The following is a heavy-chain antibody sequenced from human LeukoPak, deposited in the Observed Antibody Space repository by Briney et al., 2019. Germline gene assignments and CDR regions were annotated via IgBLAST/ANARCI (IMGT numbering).Heavy chain of an antibody. CDR1: GFTFSSCA. Sequence: PGGSLRLSCAASGFTFSSCAMSWVRQAPGKGLEWVSAISGSGGSTYYADSVKGRFTISRDNSKNTLYLQMNSLRAEDTAVYYCAKVLGVAVAGTVDYWGQGTLVTVSS. CDR2: ISGSGGST. J-gene: IGHJ4*02. D-gene: IGHD6-19*01. V-gene: IGHV3-23*01. CDR3: AKVLGVAVAGTVDY.